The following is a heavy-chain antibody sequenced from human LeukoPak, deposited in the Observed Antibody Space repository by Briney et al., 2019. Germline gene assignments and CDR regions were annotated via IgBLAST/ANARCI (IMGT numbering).Heavy chain of an antibody. CDR2: IIPILGIA. J-gene: IGHJ6*02. D-gene: IGHD2-2*01. V-gene: IGHV1-69*02. Sequence: GASVKVSCKASGGTFSSYTISWVRQAPGQGLEWMGRIIPILGIANYAQKFQGRVTITADKSTSTAYIELSSLRSEDTAVYYCASLLGYCSSTSCAYGMDVWGQGTTVTVSS. CDR1: GGTFSSYT. CDR3: ASLLGYCSSTSCAYGMDV.